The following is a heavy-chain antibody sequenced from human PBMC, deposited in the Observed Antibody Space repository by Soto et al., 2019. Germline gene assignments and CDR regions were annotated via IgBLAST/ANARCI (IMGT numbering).Heavy chain of an antibody. CDR1: GYTFTSYD. D-gene: IGHD5-18*01. V-gene: IGHV1-2*04. CDR2: INPNSGGT. J-gene: IGHJ3*02. Sequence: ASVKVSCKASGYTFTSYDINWVRQAPGQGLEWMGWINPNSGGTNYAQKFQGWVTMTRDTSISTAYMELSRLRSDDTAVYYCAGVPHSGYSYADDAFDIWGQGTMVTVSS. CDR3: AGVPHSGYSYADDAFDI.